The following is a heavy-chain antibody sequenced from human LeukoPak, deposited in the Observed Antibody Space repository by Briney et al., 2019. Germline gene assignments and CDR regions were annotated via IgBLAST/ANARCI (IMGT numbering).Heavy chain of an antibody. CDR2: IIPILGIA. V-gene: IGHV1-69*02. CDR3: ARSRLGIAAAGLDSRSYFDY. CDR1: GGTFSSYT. J-gene: IGHJ4*02. D-gene: IGHD6-13*01. Sequence: SVKVSCKASGGTFSSYTISWVPQAPGQGLEWMGRIIPILGIANYAQKFQGRVTITADKSTSTAHMELSSLRSEDTAVYYCARSRLGIAAAGLDSRSYFDYWGQGTLVTVSS.